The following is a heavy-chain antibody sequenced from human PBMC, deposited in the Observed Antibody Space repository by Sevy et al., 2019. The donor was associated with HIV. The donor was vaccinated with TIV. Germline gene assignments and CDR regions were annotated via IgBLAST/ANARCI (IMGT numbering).Heavy chain of an antibody. CDR1: GFTFSRNG. Sequence: GGSLRLSCAASGFTFSRNGMHWVRQAPGKGLEWVAGIFYDGNYKYYADSVKGRFSISRDNSENTLYVQMDSLRVEDTADYYCAKESGSDWCFEYWGQGTLVTISS. CDR3: AKESGSDWCFEY. V-gene: IGHV3-33*06. D-gene: IGHD2-21*01. CDR2: IFYDGNYK. J-gene: IGHJ4*02.